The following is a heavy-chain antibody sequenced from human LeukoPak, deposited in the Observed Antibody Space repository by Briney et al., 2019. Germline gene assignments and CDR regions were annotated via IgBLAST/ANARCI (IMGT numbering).Heavy chain of an antibody. V-gene: IGHV1-46*01. Sequence: ASVKVSCKASGYTFTSYYMHWVRQAPGQGLEWMGIINPSGGSTSYAQKFQGRVTMTRDTSTSTVYMELSSLRSEDTAVYYCARVVVRNVRSGRYFFDAFDIWGQGTMVTVSS. J-gene: IGHJ3*02. CDR1: GYTFTSYY. CDR2: INPSGGST. CDR3: ARVVVRNVRSGRYFFDAFDI. D-gene: IGHD1-26*01.